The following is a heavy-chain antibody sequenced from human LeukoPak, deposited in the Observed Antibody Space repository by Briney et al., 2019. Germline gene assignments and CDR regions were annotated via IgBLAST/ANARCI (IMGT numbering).Heavy chain of an antibody. J-gene: IGHJ4*02. CDR3: ARTSMVRGVYWAYGPFDY. CDR2: ISSSSSTI. Sequence: GGSLRLSCAASGFTFSSYGMHWVRQAPGKGLEWVSYISSSSSTIYYADSLKGRFTISRDNAKNSLYLQMNSLRAEDTAVYYCARTSMVRGVYWAYGPFDYWGQGTLVTVSS. CDR1: GFTFSSYG. V-gene: IGHV3-48*04. D-gene: IGHD3-10*01.